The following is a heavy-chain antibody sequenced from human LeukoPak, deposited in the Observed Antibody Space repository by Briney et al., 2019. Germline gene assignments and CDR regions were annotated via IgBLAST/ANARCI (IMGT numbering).Heavy chain of an antibody. CDR1: GFTFSSYA. D-gene: IGHD6-13*01. Sequence: GGSLRLSCAASGFTFSSYAMSWVRQAPGKGLEWVSAISGSGGSTYYADSVKGRFTISRDNSKNTLYLQINSLRAEDTAVYYCAKDWFRYSSSWYSVTYYFDYWGQGTLVTVSS. CDR2: ISGSGGST. J-gene: IGHJ4*02. CDR3: AKDWFRYSSSWYSVTYYFDY. V-gene: IGHV3-23*01.